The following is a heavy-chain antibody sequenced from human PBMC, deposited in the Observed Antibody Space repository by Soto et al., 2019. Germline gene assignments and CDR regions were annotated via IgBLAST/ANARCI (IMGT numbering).Heavy chain of an antibody. CDR2: IYPGASDI. J-gene: IGHJ4*02. D-gene: IGHD3-10*01. V-gene: IGHV5-51*01. CDR1: GYTFIYFW. CDR3: ARQGSARGSDYADFDF. Sequence: GESLKISCQASGYTFIYFWVAWVRQVPGKGLEWMGVIYPGASDIRYNPSFEGHFTISADKSTNTSYLQWSSLEAADNAIYYCARQGSARGSDYADFDFWGRATLVTVSS.